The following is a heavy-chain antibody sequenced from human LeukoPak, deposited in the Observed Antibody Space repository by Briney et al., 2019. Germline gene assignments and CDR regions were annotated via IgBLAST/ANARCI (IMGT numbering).Heavy chain of an antibody. CDR3: ARDLGFKDWLQWGVFDY. CDR1: GYTFTSYG. D-gene: IGHD5-24*01. Sequence: ASVKVSCKASGYTFTSYGISWVRQAPGQGLEWMGWISAYNGNTNYAQKLQGRVTMTTDTSTSTAYMELRSLRSDDTAAYYCARDLGFKDWLQWGVFDYWGQGTLVTVSS. CDR2: ISAYNGNT. J-gene: IGHJ4*02. V-gene: IGHV1-18*01.